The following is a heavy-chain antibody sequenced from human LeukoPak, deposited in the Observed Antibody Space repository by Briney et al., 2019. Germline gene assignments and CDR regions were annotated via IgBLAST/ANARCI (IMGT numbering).Heavy chain of an antibody. Sequence: ASVKVSCKASGYTFTSYDINWVRQATGQGLEWMGWMNPNSGNTGYAQKFQGRVTMTRNTSISTAYMELSSLRSEDTAVYYCARVKAVAGTSDYWGQGTLVTVSS. CDR3: ARVKAVAGTSDY. D-gene: IGHD6-19*01. CDR1: GYTFTSYD. CDR2: MNPNSGNT. V-gene: IGHV1-8*01. J-gene: IGHJ4*02.